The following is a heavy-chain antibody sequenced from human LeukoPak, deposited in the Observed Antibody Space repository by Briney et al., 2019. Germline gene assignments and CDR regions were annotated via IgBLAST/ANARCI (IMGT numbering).Heavy chain of an antibody. CDR2: IYHSGST. V-gene: IGHV4-4*02. CDR1: GGSISSSNW. J-gene: IGHJ6*03. CDR3: ARARFGIAAAGTHYYYYMDV. D-gene: IGHD6-13*01. Sequence: PSETLSLTCAVSGGSISSSNWWSWVRQPPGKGLEWIGEIYHSGSTNYNPSLKSRVTISVDKSKNQFSLKLSSVTAADTAVYYCARARFGIAAAGTHYYYYMDVWGKGTTVTVSS.